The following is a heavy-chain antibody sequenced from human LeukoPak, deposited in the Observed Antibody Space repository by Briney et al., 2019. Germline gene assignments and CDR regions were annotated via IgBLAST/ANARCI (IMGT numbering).Heavy chain of an antibody. CDR2: IYHSGST. Sequence: SETLSLTCTVSGYSISSGYYWGWIRQPPGKGLEWVGSIYHSGSTYYNPSLKSRVTISVDTSKNQFSLKLSSVTAADTAVYYCARDEEGVDYWGQGTLVTVSS. CDR1: GYSISSGYY. CDR3: ARDEEGVDY. D-gene: IGHD3-16*01. V-gene: IGHV4-38-2*02. J-gene: IGHJ4*02.